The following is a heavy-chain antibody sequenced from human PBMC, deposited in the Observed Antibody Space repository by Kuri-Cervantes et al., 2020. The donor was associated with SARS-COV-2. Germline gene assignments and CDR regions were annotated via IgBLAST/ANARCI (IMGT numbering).Heavy chain of an antibody. CDR3: ARIDYHTSGYYYYYYYMDV. D-gene: IGHD3-22*01. Sequence: SETLSLTCTVSSGSISSGDYYWGWIRQPPGKGLEWIGSIFRSGITYYNPSLKSRVTMSVDTTKNQFSLKLSSVTAADTAVYYCARIDYHTSGYYYYYYYMDVWGKGTTVTVSS. CDR2: IFRSGIT. J-gene: IGHJ6*03. V-gene: IGHV4-39*01. CDR1: SGSISSGDYY.